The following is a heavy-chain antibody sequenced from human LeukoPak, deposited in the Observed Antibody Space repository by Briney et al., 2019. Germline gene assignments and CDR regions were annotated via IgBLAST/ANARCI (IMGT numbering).Heavy chain of an antibody. CDR2: IYYGGST. D-gene: IGHD3-10*01. J-gene: IGHJ6*03. Sequence: PSETLSLTCTVSGGSISRSRYYWGWVRQPRGRGLEWIVSIYYGGSTYNSPSRKSRVTISVDTSKTQFSLKLTSVTAADTAVYYCARVHYGSGSLYYYYYYMDVWGKGTTVTISS. CDR3: ARVHYGSGSLYYYYYYMDV. V-gene: IGHV4-39*01. CDR1: GGSISRSRYY.